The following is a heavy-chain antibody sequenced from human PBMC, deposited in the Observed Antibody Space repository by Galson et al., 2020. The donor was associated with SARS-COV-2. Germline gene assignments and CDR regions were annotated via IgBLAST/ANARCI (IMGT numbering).Heavy chain of an antibody. CDR1: GTSISSGSYS. V-gene: IGHV4-30-2*01. CDR3: ARLHYGEYAPEAFDI. D-gene: IGHD4-17*01. CDR2: ISLSGCT. Sequence: SETLSLTCAVSGTSISSGSYSCYWLRQPPGKGLEWFRYISLSGCTYYNPSLKSRVTISGDRSKNQFSLRLSSVTAADTAVYYCARLHYGEYAPEAFDIWGPGTRVTVAS. J-gene: IGHJ3*02.